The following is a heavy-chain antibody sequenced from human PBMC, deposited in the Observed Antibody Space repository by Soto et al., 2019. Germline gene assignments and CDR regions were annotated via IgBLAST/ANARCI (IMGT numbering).Heavy chain of an antibody. CDR2: IIPIFGTA. V-gene: IGHV1-69*12. CDR3: AREGYGGNSDRWYFDL. D-gene: IGHD4-17*01. J-gene: IGHJ2*01. Sequence: QVQLVQSGAEVKKPGSSVKVSWKASGGTFSSYAISWVRQAPGQGLEWMGGIIPIFGTANYAQKFQGRVTITADESTSTAYMELSSLRSEDTAVYYCAREGYGGNSDRWYFDLWGRGTLVTVSS. CDR1: GGTFSSYA.